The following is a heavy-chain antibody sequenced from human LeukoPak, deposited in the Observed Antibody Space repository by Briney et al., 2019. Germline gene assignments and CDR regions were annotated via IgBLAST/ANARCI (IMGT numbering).Heavy chain of an antibody. J-gene: IGHJ4*02. Sequence: ASVKVSCKASGYTFTSYGISWVRQAPGQGLEWMGWISAYNGNTNYAQKLQGRVTMTTDTSTSTAYMELRSLRSDDTAVYYCARDQLDYYGSGISDWGQGTLVTVSS. D-gene: IGHD3-10*01. CDR1: GYTFTSYG. V-gene: IGHV1-18*01. CDR2: ISAYNGNT. CDR3: ARDQLDYYGSGISD.